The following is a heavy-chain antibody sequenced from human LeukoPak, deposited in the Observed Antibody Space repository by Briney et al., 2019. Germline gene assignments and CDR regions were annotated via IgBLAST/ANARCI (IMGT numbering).Heavy chain of an antibody. D-gene: IGHD3-10*01. CDR3: ARDTPSSGFDY. CDR1: GYTFTTYA. J-gene: IGHJ4*02. Sequence: GASVKVSCKASGYTFTTYAIHWVRQAPGRSLEWMGRINAGNGDAKYSQNFHDRITITRDTSASTVYMELTSLRPEDTAVYYCARDTPSSGFDYWGQGTQVTVSS. V-gene: IGHV1-3*01. CDR2: INAGNGDA.